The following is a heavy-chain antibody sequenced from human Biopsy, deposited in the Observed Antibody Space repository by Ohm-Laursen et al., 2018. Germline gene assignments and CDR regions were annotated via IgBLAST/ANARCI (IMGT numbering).Heavy chain of an antibody. V-gene: IGHV3-48*01. CDR3: ARGRTGG. CDR2: ISSGSSPI. Sequence: SLRLSCTAAGFTFSSYAIHWVRQAPGKGLEWVSFISSGSSPIYYADSVKGRFTISRDDAKNSLYLQMNSLRAEDTAVYYCARGRTGGWGQGTLVTVSS. J-gene: IGHJ4*02. CDR1: GFTFSSYA. D-gene: IGHD1/OR15-1a*01.